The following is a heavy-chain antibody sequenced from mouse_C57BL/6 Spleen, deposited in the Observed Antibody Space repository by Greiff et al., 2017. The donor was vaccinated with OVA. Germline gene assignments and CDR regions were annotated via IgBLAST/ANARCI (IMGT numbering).Heavy chain of an antibody. J-gene: IGHJ1*03. V-gene: IGHV1-18*01. CDR2: ITPNNGGT. CDR3: ARDVPDWYFDV. CDR1: GYTFTDYN. Sequence: EVQLQQSGPELVKPGASVKIPCKASGYTFTDYNMDWVKQSHGQSLEWIGDITPNNGGTIYNQKFKGKATLTVAKSSSTTYMELRSLTSEDTAVYYCARDVPDWYFDVWGTGTTVTVSS.